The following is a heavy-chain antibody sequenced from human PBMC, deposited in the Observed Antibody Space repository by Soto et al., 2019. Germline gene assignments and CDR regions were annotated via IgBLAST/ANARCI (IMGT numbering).Heavy chain of an antibody. D-gene: IGHD4-17*01. CDR2: ISSNGDST. CDR3: VHPRSTVQIPPT. J-gene: IGHJ5*02. Sequence: GGSLRLSCSASGFTFSMFSMHWVRQAPGRGLEYVSGISSNGDSTYYADSVKGRFTISRDNSKNTLYLQMSSLRAVDTAVYYCVHPRSTVQIPPTWGQGTLVTVSS. V-gene: IGHV3-64D*06. CDR1: GFTFSMFS.